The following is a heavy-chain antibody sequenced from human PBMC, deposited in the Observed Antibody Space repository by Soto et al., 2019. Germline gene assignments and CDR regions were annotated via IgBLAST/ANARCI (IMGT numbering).Heavy chain of an antibody. J-gene: IGHJ4*02. CDR1: GDSISGGRYH. Sequence: QLQLQESGPGLVKPSETLSLLCNVSGDSISGGRYHWGWIRQPPGKGLEWIATIHYSGNTHYNPCLRRRVRIAVDTSKSKFFLRLSSVTAADTAVYYCAVADVFGVGTPFIDYWGLGTLVTVCS. D-gene: IGHD3-3*01. CDR3: AVADVFGVGTPFIDY. CDR2: IHYSGNT. V-gene: IGHV4-39*01.